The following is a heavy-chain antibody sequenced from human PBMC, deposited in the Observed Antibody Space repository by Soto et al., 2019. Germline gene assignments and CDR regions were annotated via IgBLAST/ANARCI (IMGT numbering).Heavy chain of an antibody. CDR1: GHSFTSYW. CDR3: ARLGTNVKLCSPFFDY. V-gene: IGHV5-51*01. J-gene: IGHJ4*02. CDR2: IYPGDSDT. D-gene: IGHD2-2*01. Sequence: GESLKISCKGSGHSFTSYWIGWVRQMPGKGLEWMGIIYPGDSDTRYSPSFQGQVTISADKSISTAYLQWSSLKASDTAMYYCARLGTNVKLCSPFFDYWGQGTLVTVSS.